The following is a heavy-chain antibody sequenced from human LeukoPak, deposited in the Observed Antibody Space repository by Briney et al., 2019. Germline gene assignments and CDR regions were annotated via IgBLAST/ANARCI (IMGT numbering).Heavy chain of an antibody. CDR1: GFTFDDYA. Sequence: PGGSLRLSCAASGFTFDDYAMHWVRQPPGKGLEWVSGISWNSGSIGYADSVKGRFTISRDNAKNSLYLQINSLRAEDTALYYCAKVVMVYATNDAFDIWGQGTMVTVSS. CDR3: AKVVMVYATNDAFDI. CDR2: ISWNSGSI. D-gene: IGHD2-8*01. J-gene: IGHJ3*02. V-gene: IGHV3-9*01.